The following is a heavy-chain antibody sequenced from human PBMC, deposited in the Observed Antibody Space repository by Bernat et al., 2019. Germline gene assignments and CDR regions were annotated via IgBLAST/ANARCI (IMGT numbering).Heavy chain of an antibody. J-gene: IGHJ5*02. V-gene: IGHV1-24*01. D-gene: IGHD2-21*01. CDR3: ATGICGGDCDFEEDASNP. CDR1: GYTLTELS. CDR2: FDPEDGET. Sequence: QVQLVQSGAEVKKPGASVKVSCKVSGYTLTELSMHWVRQAPGQGLEWMGGFDPEDGETIYAQKLQGRVTMTEDTSTDTAYMELSSLRSEDTAVYYCATGICGGDCDFEEDASNPWGQGTLVTVSS.